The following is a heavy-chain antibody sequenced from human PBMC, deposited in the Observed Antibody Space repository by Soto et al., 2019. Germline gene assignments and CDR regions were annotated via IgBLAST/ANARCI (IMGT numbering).Heavy chain of an antibody. CDR1: VGSISSSNW. J-gene: IGHJ5*02. CDR2: IYHSGST. D-gene: IGHD3-22*01. CDR3: ARVPLLYYYDSSGYYRGNWFDP. V-gene: IGHV4-4*02. Sequence: SETLSLTCAFSVGSISSSNWWSWVRQPPGKGLEWIGEIYHSGSTNYNPSLKSRVTISVDKSKNQFSLKLSSVTAADTAVYYCARVPLLYYYDSSGYYRGNWFDPWGQGTLVTVSS.